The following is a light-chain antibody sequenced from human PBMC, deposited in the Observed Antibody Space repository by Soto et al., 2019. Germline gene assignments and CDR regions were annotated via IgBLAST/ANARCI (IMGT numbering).Light chain of an antibody. CDR2: EGT. J-gene: IGLJ2*01. CDR3: CSFAVGAALV. V-gene: IGLV2-23*01. Sequence: QSALTHPASVSASPGQSITISCTGTSSNVGTYDLVSWYQHHPDKAPKLIIYEGTKRPSGISSRFSGSKSGNTASLTISGLQAEDDADYYCCSFAVGAALVFGGGTKVTVL. CDR1: SSNVGTYDL.